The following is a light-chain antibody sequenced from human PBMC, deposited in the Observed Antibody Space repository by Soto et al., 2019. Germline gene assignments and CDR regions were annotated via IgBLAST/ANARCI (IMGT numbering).Light chain of an antibody. CDR3: QQYGSSPYT. Sequence: EIVLTQSPGTLSLSPGERATLSCRASQSVSSSYLAWYQQKPGQPPRLLSNGASSRETGIPDRFSGSGSGTDFTLTISRLEPEDFAVYYCQQYGSSPYTFGQGTKLEIK. V-gene: IGKV3-20*01. CDR2: GAS. CDR1: QSVSSSY. J-gene: IGKJ2*01.